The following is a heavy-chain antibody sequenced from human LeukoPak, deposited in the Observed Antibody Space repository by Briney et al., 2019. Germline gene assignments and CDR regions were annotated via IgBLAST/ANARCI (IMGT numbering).Heavy chain of an antibody. D-gene: IGHD3-10*01. V-gene: IGHV4-4*07. Sequence: SETLSLTCTVARGSIGTYYWSWIRQPAGKGLDWIGRIYTSGSTKKNPSLSSRVTISIDASKNQFSLRLSSLTAADTAIYYCARYSGRRGYPEYSFDYWGQGTPVIVSS. CDR3: ARYSGRRGYPEYSFDY. CDR1: RGSIGTYY. J-gene: IGHJ4*02. CDR2: IYTSGST.